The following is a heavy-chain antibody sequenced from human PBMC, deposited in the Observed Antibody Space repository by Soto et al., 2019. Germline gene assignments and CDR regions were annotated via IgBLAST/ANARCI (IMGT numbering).Heavy chain of an antibody. J-gene: IGHJ5*02. Sequence: PSETLSLTCTVSGGSISSGDYYWSWIRQPPGKGLEWIGYIYYSGSTYYNPSLKSRVTISVDTSKNQFSLKLSSVTAADTAVYYCAKAAGYNWFDPWGQGTLVTVSS. CDR1: GGSISSGDYY. CDR3: AKAAGYNWFDP. V-gene: IGHV4-30-4*01. D-gene: IGHD6-13*01. CDR2: IYYSGST.